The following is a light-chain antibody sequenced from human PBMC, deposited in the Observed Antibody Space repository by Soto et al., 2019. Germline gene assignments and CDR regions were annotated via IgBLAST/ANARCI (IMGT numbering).Light chain of an antibody. CDR2: YVS. J-gene: IGLJ1*01. V-gene: IGLV2-14*01. CDR1: SSDVGGYNY. CDR3: CSYTTSNTRQIV. Sequence: QSVLTQPASVSGSPGQSITISCTGTSSDVGGYNYVSWYQQHPGKAPKFMIYYVSNRPSGVSNRFSGSKSGNTASLTISGLQAEDEADYYCCSYTTSNTRQIVFGTGTKLTVL.